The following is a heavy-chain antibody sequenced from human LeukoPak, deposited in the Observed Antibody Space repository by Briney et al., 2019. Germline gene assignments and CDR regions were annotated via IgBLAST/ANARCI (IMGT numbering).Heavy chain of an antibody. D-gene: IGHD5-12*01. CDR2: INHSGST. CDR3: ARVGGYGRYFDL. CDR1: GGSFSGYY. V-gene: IGHV4-34*01. J-gene: IGHJ2*01. Sequence: SETLSLTCAVYGGSFSGYYWSWIRQPPGKGLEWIGEINHSGSTNYNPSLKSRVTISVDTSKNQFSLKLSSVTAVDTAVYYCARVGGYGRYFDLWGRGTLVTVSS.